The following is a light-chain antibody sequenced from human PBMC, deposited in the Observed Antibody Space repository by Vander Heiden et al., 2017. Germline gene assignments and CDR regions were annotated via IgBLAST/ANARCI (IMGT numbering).Light chain of an antibody. CDR3: SAWDNSLNAWV. CDR1: SSNIGSRT. Sequence: QSVLPQPPSASGTPGRRVTISCSGSSSNIGSRTVNWYQQLPGTAPKLLIYSNNQRPSGVPDRISASKSGTSASLAVSGLQSEDEADYYCSAWDNSLNAWVFGGGTKLTVL. J-gene: IGLJ3*02. CDR2: SNN. V-gene: IGLV1-44*01.